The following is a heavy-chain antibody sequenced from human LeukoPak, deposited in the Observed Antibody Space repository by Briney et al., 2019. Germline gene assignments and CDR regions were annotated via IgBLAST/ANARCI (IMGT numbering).Heavy chain of an antibody. Sequence: SETLSLTCTVSGGPISSGGYYWSWIRQHPGKGLEWIGYIYYSGSTYYNPSLKSRVTISVDTSKNQFSLKLSSVTAADTAVYYCARRSILEWPSPGFDPWGQGTLVTVSS. CDR3: ARRSILEWPSPGFDP. J-gene: IGHJ5*02. D-gene: IGHD3-3*01. CDR1: GGPISSGGYY. V-gene: IGHV4-31*03. CDR2: IYYSGST.